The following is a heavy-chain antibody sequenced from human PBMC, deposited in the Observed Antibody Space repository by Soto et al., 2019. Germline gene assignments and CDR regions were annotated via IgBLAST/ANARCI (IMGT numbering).Heavy chain of an antibody. J-gene: IGHJ6*02. V-gene: IGHV3-30-3*01. CDR1: GFTFSSYA. CDR2: ISYDGSNK. Sequence: SLRLSCAASGFTFSSYAMHWVRQAPGKGLEWVAVISYDGSNKYYADSVKGRFTISRDNSKNTLYLQMNSLRAEDTAVYYCASGYSYGYAWGQGTTVTVSS. CDR3: ASGYSYGYA. D-gene: IGHD5-18*01.